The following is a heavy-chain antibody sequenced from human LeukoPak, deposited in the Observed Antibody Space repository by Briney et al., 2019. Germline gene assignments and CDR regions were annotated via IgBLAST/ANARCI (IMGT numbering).Heavy chain of an antibody. CDR3: ARESCGGDCYVYYYGMDV. J-gene: IGHJ6*02. Sequence: PGGSLRLSCAGSGFTFSSYWMHWVRQVPGKGLEWVSGISWNSGSIGCADSVKGRFTISRDNAKNTLYLQMNSLRAEDTAVYYCARESCGGDCYVYYYGMDVWGQGTTVTVSS. CDR2: ISWNSGSI. V-gene: IGHV3-74*01. D-gene: IGHD2-21*02. CDR1: GFTFSSYW.